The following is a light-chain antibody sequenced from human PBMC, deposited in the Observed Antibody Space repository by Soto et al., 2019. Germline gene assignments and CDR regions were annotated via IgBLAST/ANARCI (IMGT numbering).Light chain of an antibody. CDR1: QSISSTY. CDR2: GAS. J-gene: IGKJ1*01. CDR3: QQYDSPPRT. Sequence: EIVLTQSPGTLSLSPGKRVTLSCRASQSISSTYLAWYQQKPGQAPRLLIYGASSRATGIPDRFSGSGSGTDFTHTISRLEPEDFAVYYCQQYDSPPRTFGQGTKVEVQ. V-gene: IGKV3-20*01.